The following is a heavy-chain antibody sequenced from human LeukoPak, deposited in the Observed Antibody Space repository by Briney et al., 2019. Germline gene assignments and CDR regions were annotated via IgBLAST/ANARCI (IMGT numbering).Heavy chain of an antibody. Sequence: PSETLSLTCTVSGGSISSSSYYWGWIRQPPGKGLEWIGSIYSSGSTYYNPSLKSRVTISVDTSKNQFSLNLSSVPASDTAVYYCARRGGSGRSFDYWGQGILVTVSS. CDR1: GGSISSSSYY. CDR3: ARRGGSGRSFDY. V-gene: IGHV4-39*01. J-gene: IGHJ4*02. CDR2: IYSSGST. D-gene: IGHD3-10*01.